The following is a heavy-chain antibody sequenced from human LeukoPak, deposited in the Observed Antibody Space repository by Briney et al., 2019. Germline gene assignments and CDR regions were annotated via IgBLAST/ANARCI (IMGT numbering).Heavy chain of an antibody. CDR1: GGSISSSSYY. J-gene: IGHJ4*02. CDR2: IYYSGST. V-gene: IGHV4-39*07. Sequence: SETLSLTCTVSGGSISSSSYYWGWIRQPPGKGLEWIGSIYYSGSTYYNPSPKSRVTISVDTSKNQFSLKLSSVTAADTAVYYCARSRYSGSPGYFDYWGQGTLVTVSS. D-gene: IGHD1-26*01. CDR3: ARSRYSGSPGYFDY.